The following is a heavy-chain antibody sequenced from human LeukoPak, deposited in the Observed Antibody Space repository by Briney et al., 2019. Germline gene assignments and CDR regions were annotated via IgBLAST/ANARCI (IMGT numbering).Heavy chain of an antibody. CDR1: GFTFSSYE. J-gene: IGHJ4*02. Sequence: GRSLRLSCAASGFTFSSYEMNWVRQAPGKGLEWVSYISSSGSTIYYADSVKGRFTISRDNAKNSLYLQMNSLRAEDTAVYYCARGGGCYDSSGYLDYFDYWGQGTLVTVSS. CDR2: ISSSGSTI. D-gene: IGHD3-22*01. V-gene: IGHV3-48*03. CDR3: ARGGGCYDSSGYLDYFDY.